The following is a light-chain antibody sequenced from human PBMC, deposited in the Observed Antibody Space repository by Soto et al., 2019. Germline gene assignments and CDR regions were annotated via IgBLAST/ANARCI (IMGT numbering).Light chain of an antibody. J-gene: IGKJ1*01. V-gene: IGKV3-20*01. CDR2: GAS. CDR1: QSVSSNK. CDR3: QVFDGSLWT. Sequence: EIVLTQSPGTLSLSPGERATLSCRASQSVSSNKLAWYQQKPGQAPRLLIYGASGSATGIPDRFSGSGSGTDFTLTISRLEPEDFAVYYCQVFDGSLWTFGQGTKVEIK.